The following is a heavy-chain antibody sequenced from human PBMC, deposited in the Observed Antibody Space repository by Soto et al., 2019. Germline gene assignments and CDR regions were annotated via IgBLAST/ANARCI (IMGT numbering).Heavy chain of an antibody. D-gene: IGHD3-22*01. J-gene: IGHJ4*02. CDR1: GGTFSSYA. Sequence: ASVKVSCKASGGTFSSYAISWVRQAPGQGLEWMGGIIPIFGTANYAQKFQGRVTITADESTSTAYMELSSLRSEDTAVYYCARADSSGYYSRYWGQGTLVTAPQ. CDR3: ARADSSGYYSRY. V-gene: IGHV1-69*13. CDR2: IIPIFGTA.